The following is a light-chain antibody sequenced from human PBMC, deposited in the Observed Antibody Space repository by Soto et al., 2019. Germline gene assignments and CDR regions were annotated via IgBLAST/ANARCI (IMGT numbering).Light chain of an antibody. V-gene: IGLV3-21*02. CDR3: AAWDDSLSGV. CDR2: GYS. CDR1: NVGSKS. Sequence: SYELTQPPSVSVAPGQTARIACGGENVGSKSVHWYQQRPGQAPVLVVYGYSDRPSGIPERFSGSKSGTSASLAISGLRSEDEADYYCAAWDDSLSGVFGGGTKLTVL. J-gene: IGLJ3*02.